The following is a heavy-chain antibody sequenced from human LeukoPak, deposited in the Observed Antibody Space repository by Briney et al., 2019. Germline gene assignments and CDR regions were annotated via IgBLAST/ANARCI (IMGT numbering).Heavy chain of an antibody. J-gene: IGHJ6*03. CDR2: IIPILGIP. V-gene: IGHV1-69*02. CDR3: ASGRTRSYYYMDV. CDR1: GGTFSSYI. D-gene: IGHD1-14*01. Sequence: SVKVSCKASGGTFSSYIITWVRQAPGQGLEWMGRIIPILGIPNYAQKFQGRVTITADKPTSTAYMELSRLRYEDTAVYYCASGRTRSYYYMDVWGKGTTVTVSS.